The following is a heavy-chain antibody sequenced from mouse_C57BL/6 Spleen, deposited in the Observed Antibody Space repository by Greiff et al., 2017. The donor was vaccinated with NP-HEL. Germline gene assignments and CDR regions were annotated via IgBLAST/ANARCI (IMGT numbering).Heavy chain of an antibody. Sequence: VQLQQSGAELMKPGASVKLSCKATGYTFTGYWIEWVKQRPGHGLEWIGEILPGSGRTNSNEQFQGKATFTADTSSHTAYMQLRSLTTEESASYDCARFLGWFADWGQGTLVTVSA. V-gene: IGHV1-9*01. J-gene: IGHJ3*01. CDR1: GYTFTGYW. CDR3: ARFLGWFAD. CDR2: ILPGSGRT.